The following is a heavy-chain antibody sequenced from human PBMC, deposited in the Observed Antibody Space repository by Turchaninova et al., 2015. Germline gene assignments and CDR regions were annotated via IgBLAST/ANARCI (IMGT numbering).Heavy chain of an antibody. V-gene: IGHV1-24*01. J-gene: IGHJ3*02. CDR1: GNTLTELS. CDR3: ATRRLGFSDAFDI. D-gene: IGHD3-9*01. Sequence: QVQLVQSGAEVKKPGASVKVSCKVSGNTLTELSMHRVRKAPGKGLEWRGGLDPEDGETIYAQKFQGRVTMTEDTSTDTAYMELSSLRSEDTAVYYCATRRLGFSDAFDIWGQGTMVTVSS. CDR2: LDPEDGET.